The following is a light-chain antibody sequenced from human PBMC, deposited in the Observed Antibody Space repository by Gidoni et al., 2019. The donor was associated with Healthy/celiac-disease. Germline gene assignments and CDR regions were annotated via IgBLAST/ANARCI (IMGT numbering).Light chain of an antibody. CDR3: AAWDDSLNGRWV. J-gene: IGLJ3*02. CDR2: SNN. CDR1: SSNIGSNT. V-gene: IGLV1-44*01. Sequence: QSVFTQPPSASGTPGQRVTISCSGSSSNIGSNTVNWYQQLPGTAPKLLIYSNNQRPSGVPDRFSGSKSGTSASLAISGLQSEDEADYYCAAWDDSLNGRWVFGGGTKLTVL.